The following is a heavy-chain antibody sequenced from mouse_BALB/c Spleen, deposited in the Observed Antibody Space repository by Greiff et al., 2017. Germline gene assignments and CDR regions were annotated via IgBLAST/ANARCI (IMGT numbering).Heavy chain of an antibody. J-gene: IGHJ3*01. Sequence: EAQLQQPGPELVKPGASVKLSCKASGYSFTGYYMHWVKQSHVKTLEWIGRFNPYNGATSYNQNFKDNASLTVAKSSSTAYMELHSLTSEDSAVFYCATLGLAYWGHKTLTTVSA. CDR3: ATLGLAY. V-gene: IGHV1-31*01. D-gene: IGHD3-3*01. CDR2: FNPYNGAT. CDR1: GYSFTGYY.